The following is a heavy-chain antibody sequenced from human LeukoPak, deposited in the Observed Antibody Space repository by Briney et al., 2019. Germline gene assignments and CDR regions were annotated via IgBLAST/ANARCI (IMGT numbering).Heavy chain of an antibody. CDR3: ARMGDYYDSSGSLDYYYYMDV. D-gene: IGHD3-22*01. CDR2: INHSGST. J-gene: IGHJ6*03. Sequence: SETLSLTCAVYGGSFSGYYWSWIRQPPGKGLEWIGEINHSGSTNYNPSLKSRVTISVDTSKNQFSLKLSSVTAADTAVYYCARMGDYYDSSGSLDYYYYMDVWGKGTTVTISS. CDR1: GGSFSGYY. V-gene: IGHV4-34*01.